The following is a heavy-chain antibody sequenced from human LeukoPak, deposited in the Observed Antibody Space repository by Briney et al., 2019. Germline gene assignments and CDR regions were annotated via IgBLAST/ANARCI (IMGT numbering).Heavy chain of an antibody. CDR1: GFTFDDYA. CDR2: ISWNSGSI. D-gene: IGHD6-19*01. V-gene: IGHV3-9*01. J-gene: IGHJ3*02. CDR3: AKDKGSGWTLDAFDI. Sequence: GGSLRLSCAASGFTFDDYAMHWVRQAPGKGLEWVVGISWNSGSIGHADSVKGRVTISRDNAKTSLYLQMNSLRAEDTALYYCAKDKGSGWTLDAFDIWGQGTMVTVSS.